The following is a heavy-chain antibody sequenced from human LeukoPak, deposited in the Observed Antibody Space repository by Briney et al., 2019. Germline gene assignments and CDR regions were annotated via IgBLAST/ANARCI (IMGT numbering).Heavy chain of an antibody. CDR2: IYHSGST. Sequence: SETLSLTCTVSGYSISSVYYWGWIRQPPGKGLEWIGSIYHSGSTYYNPSLKSRVTISVDTSKNQFSLKLSSVTAADTAVYYCARVRKAPYYYYYYMDVWGKGTTVTVSS. CDR3: ARVRKAPYYYYYYMDV. J-gene: IGHJ6*03. CDR1: GYSISSVYY. V-gene: IGHV4-38-2*02.